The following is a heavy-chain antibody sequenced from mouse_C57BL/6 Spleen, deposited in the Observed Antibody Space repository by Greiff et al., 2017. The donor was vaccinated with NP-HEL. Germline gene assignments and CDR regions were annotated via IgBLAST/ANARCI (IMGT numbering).Heavy chain of an antibody. D-gene: IGHD1-1*01. J-gene: IGHJ2*01. Sequence: QVQLQKSGPGLVQPSQSLSITCTVSGFSLTSYGVHWVRQSPGKGLEWLGVIWSGGSTDYNAAVISRLSISKDNSKSQVFFKMNSLQADDTAIYYCARNPHGSSYYFDYWGQGTTLTVSS. CDR2: IWSGGST. CDR3: ARNPHGSSYYFDY. V-gene: IGHV2-2*01. CDR1: GFSLTSYG.